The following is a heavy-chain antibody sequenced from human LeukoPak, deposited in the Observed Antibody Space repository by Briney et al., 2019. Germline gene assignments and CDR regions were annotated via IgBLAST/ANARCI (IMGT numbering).Heavy chain of an antibody. V-gene: IGHV4-59*12. Sequence: SETLSLTCTASGGSISNYYWSWIRQPPGKGLEWIGYIYYSGSTNYNPSLKSRVTMSVDTSKNQFSPKLSSVTAADTAVYYCASGDSSSWPDWGQGTLVTVSS. CDR2: IYYSGST. CDR1: GGSISNYY. J-gene: IGHJ4*02. D-gene: IGHD6-13*01. CDR3: ASGDSSSWPD.